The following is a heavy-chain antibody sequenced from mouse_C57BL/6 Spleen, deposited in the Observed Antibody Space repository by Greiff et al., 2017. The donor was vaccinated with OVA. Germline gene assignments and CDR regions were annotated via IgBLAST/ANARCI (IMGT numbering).Heavy chain of an antibody. CDR1: GYSFTDYN. J-gene: IGHJ4*01. CDR2: INPNYGTT. V-gene: IGHV1-39*01. Sequence: EVQLQQSGPELVKPGASVQISCKASGYSFTDYNMNWVKQSNGTSLEWIGVINPNYGTTSYNQKFKGKTTLTVDQSSSTAYMQLNRLTSEDATVYYGAKSSRDYAMDYWGQGTSVTVSS. CDR3: AKSSRDYAMDY. D-gene: IGHD1-1*01.